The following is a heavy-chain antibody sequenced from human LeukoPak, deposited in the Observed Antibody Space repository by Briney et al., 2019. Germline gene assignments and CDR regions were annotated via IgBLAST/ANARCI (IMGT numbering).Heavy chain of an antibody. V-gene: IGHV1-2*02. CDR3: ARDGGRNYHPDY. D-gene: IGHD1-7*01. CDR2: INPNSGGT. CDR1: GYTFTGYY. Sequence: ASVKVSCKASGYTFTGYYMHWVRQAPVQGLEWMGWINPNSGGTNYAQKFQGRVTMTRDTSISTAYMELSRLRSDDTAVYYCARDGGRNYHPDYWGQGTLVTVSS. J-gene: IGHJ4*02.